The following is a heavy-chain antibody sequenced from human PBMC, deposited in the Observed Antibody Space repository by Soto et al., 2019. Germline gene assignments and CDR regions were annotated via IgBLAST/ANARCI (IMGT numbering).Heavy chain of an antibody. J-gene: IGHJ6*02. CDR1: GFTFSSYA. D-gene: IGHD4-17*01. CDR3: AKVPDLTVTRFVLV. CDR2: ISGSGGST. Sequence: GGSLRLSCAASGFTFSSYAMSWVRQAPGKGLEWVSAISGSGGSTYYADSVKGRFTISRDNSKNTLYLQMNSLRAEDTAVYYCAKVPDLTVTRFVLVWGQGTTVTVYS. V-gene: IGHV3-23*01.